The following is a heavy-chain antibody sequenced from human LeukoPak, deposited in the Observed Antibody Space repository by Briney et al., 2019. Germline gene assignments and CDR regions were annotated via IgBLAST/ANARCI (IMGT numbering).Heavy chain of an antibody. CDR1: SYTFSSYG. V-gene: IGHV1-18*01. CDR2: ISVYNGNT. J-gene: IGHJ6*02. Sequence: GASVKVSCKASSYTFSSYGISWVRQAPGQGLEWMGWISVYNGNTNYAQKFQGRVTMTTDTSTSTAYMEVRSLRSDDTAVYYCARTAYCSSTSCYRYYYYGMDVWGQGTTVTVSS. D-gene: IGHD2-2*02. CDR3: ARTAYCSSTSCYRYYYYGMDV.